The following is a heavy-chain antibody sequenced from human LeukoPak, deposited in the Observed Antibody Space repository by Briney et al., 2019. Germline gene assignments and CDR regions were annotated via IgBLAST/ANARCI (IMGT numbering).Heavy chain of an antibody. CDR3: AVITAAAPTPDYFDY. V-gene: IGHV3-21*01. CDR2: IGSSSSYI. Sequence: GGSLRLSCAASGFTFSSYSLNWVRQAPGKGLEWVSLIGSSSSYIYYADSVKGRFTISRDNAKNSLYLQMNSLRADDTAVYYCAVITAAAPTPDYFDYWGQGTLVTVSS. D-gene: IGHD6-13*01. CDR1: GFTFSSYS. J-gene: IGHJ4*02.